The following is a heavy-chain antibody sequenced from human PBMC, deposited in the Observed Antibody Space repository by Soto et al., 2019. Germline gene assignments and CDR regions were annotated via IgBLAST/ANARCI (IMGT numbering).Heavy chain of an antibody. CDR2: IYTSGST. CDR1: GGSISGYC. V-gene: IGHV4-4*07. J-gene: IGHJ5*02. D-gene: IGHD6-13*01. CDR3: ATLGGSSWYEGWFDP. Sequence: SETLSLTCTVSGGSISGYCWSWIRQPAGKGLEWIGRIYTSGSTNYNPSLKSRVTMSVDTSKNQFSLKLSSVTAADTAVYYCATLGGSSWYEGWFDPWGQGTLVTVSS.